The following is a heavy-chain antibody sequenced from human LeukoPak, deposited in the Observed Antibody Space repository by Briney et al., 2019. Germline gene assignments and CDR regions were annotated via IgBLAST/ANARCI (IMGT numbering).Heavy chain of an antibody. Sequence: PGGSLRLSCAVSGFAFGSEAMSWVRQSPARGLEWVASISPGGGTTYYADYVKGRFTISADKSNNTAYLQWSSLKASDTAVYYCAKREGYGSGSSYYFDYWGQGTLVTVSS. CDR3: AKREGYGSGSSYYFDY. J-gene: IGHJ4*02. D-gene: IGHD3-10*01. CDR1: GFAFGSEA. V-gene: IGHV3-23*01. CDR2: ISPGGGTT.